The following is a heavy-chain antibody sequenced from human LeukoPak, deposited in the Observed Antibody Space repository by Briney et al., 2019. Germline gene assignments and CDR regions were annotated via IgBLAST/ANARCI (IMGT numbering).Heavy chain of an antibody. CDR2: VSGSSSTI. V-gene: IGHV3-48*01. Sequence: GGSLRLSCAASGFTFSSYSMNWVRQAPGKGLEWVSYVSGSSSTIYYADSVKGRFTISRDNAKNSLYLQMNSLRAEDTAVYYCVTNFDPDVDWGQGTLVTVSS. CDR3: VTNFDPDVD. J-gene: IGHJ4*02. D-gene: IGHD3-9*01. CDR1: GFTFSSYS.